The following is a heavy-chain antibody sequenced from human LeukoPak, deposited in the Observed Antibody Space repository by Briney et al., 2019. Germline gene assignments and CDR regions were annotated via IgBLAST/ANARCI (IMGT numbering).Heavy chain of an antibody. J-gene: IGHJ6*02. CDR1: GATFSSYA. CDR2: IIPIFGIA. Sequence: GASVKLSCKASGATFSSYAISWVRQAPGQGLEWMGRIIPIFGIANNAQKFQGRVTITADKSTSTAYMELSSLRSEDTAVYYCARGNTSHCYTRGFDCYYYGMDVWGQGTTVTVSS. CDR3: ARGNTSHCYTRGFDCYYYGMDV. V-gene: IGHV1-69*04. D-gene: IGHD2-2*02.